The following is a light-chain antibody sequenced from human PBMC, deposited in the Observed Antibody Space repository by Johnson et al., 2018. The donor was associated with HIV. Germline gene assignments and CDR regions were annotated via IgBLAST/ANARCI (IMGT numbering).Light chain of an antibody. CDR2: DNN. Sequence: QLVLTQPPSVSAAPGQKVTISCSGSSSNIGNNYVSWYQQLPGTAPKLLIYDNNKRPSGIPARFSGSKSGTSATLGITGLQTGDEADYYCGTWDSSLSAGVFGTGAKVTVL. CDR3: GTWDSSLSAGV. J-gene: IGLJ1*01. V-gene: IGLV1-51*01. CDR1: SSNIGNNY.